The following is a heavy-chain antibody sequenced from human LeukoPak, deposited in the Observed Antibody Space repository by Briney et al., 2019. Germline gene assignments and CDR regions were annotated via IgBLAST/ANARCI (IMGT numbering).Heavy chain of an antibody. CDR3: ARELEPNWFDP. D-gene: IGHD1-14*01. Sequence: SVKVSCKASGGTFSSYAISWVRQAPGEGLEWMGRIIPIFGTANYAQKFQGRLTITTDESTSTAYMELSSLRSEDTAVYYCARELEPNWFDPWGQGTLVTVSS. J-gene: IGHJ5*02. V-gene: IGHV1-69*05. CDR1: GGTFSSYA. CDR2: IIPIFGTA.